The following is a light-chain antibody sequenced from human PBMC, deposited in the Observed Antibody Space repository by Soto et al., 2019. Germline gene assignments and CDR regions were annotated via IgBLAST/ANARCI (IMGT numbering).Light chain of an antibody. V-gene: IGKV3-15*01. Sequence: EVVMTQPPATLSVSPGERATLSCRASQTVSRYLAWYQQRPCQASRPLIYDIFNRATCGPARFSGSGSETEFTLTIRSLQFEDFAVYFCQQYNKWPSFGQGTRLEIK. CDR3: QQYNKWPS. CDR1: QTVSRY. CDR2: DIF. J-gene: IGKJ5*01.